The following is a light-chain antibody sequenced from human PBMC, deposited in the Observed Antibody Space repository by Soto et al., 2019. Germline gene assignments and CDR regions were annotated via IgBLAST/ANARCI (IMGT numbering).Light chain of an antibody. J-gene: IGLJ1*01. CDR1: SSDVGGYNQ. V-gene: IGLV2-23*01. CDR2: EGS. Sequence: QSALTQPASVSGSPGQSITISCTGTSSDVGGYNQVSWYQQHPGKAPKILIYEGSKRPSGVSNRFSGSKSGNTASLTVSGLQAEDEADYFCSSYVGDSAYAFGTGTKVTVL. CDR3: SSYVGDSAYA.